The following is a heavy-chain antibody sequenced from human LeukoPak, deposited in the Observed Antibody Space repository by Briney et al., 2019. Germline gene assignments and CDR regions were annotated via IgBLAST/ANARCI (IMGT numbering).Heavy chain of an antibody. Sequence: MPSETLSLTCTVSGGSISSYYWSWIRQPPGKGLEWIGYIYYSGSTNYNPSLKSRVTISVDTSKNQFSLKLSSVTAADTAVYYCARGLLYSSSLHPFDYWGQGTLVTVSS. D-gene: IGHD6-13*01. CDR2: IYYSGST. CDR3: ARGLLYSSSLHPFDY. CDR1: GGSISSYY. V-gene: IGHV4-59*01. J-gene: IGHJ4*02.